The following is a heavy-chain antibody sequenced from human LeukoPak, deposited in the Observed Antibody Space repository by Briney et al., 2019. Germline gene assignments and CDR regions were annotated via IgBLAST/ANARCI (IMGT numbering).Heavy chain of an antibody. CDR3: ARGDTVGYYFDY. J-gene: IGHJ4*02. CDR1: GGSFSGYY. D-gene: IGHD5-12*01. CDR2: IYHSGST. Sequence: SETLSLTCAVYGGSFSGYYWSWIRQPPGKELEWIGEIYHSGSTDYNPSLKSRVTISVDTSKNQFSLKLSSVTAADTAVYYCARGDTVGYYFDYWGQGTLVTVSS. V-gene: IGHV4-34*01.